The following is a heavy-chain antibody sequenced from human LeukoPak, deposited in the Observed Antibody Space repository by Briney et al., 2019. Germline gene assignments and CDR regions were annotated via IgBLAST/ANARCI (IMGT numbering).Heavy chain of an antibody. CDR3: ARRYYDSSGYSAFDI. CDR1: GYTFTGYY. CDR2: INPNSGGT. V-gene: IGHV1-2*02. Sequence: RASVKVSCKASGYTFTGYYMHWVRQAPGQGLEWMGWINPNSGGTNYAQKFQGRVTMTRDTSISTAYMELSRLRSDDTAVYYCARRYYDSSGYSAFDIWGQGTMVTVSS. D-gene: IGHD3-22*01. J-gene: IGHJ3*02.